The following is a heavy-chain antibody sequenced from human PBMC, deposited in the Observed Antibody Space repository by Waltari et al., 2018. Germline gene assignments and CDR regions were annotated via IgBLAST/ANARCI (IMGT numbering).Heavy chain of an antibody. CDR1: RVTFSHYS. Sequence: QMQLVESGGGVVQPGRSLTLYCAASRVTFSHYSVHWIRQAPGKGLEGGVVIWYDGSNKYYAESVQGRFTISRDNSKNTLYPQMNSLRAEDTAVYYCPRENIPNRDQLLGDFDYWGQGTLVTVSS. CDR3: PRENIPNRDQLLGDFDY. D-gene: IGHD2-2*01. J-gene: IGHJ4*02. CDR2: IWYDGSNK. V-gene: IGHV3-33*01.